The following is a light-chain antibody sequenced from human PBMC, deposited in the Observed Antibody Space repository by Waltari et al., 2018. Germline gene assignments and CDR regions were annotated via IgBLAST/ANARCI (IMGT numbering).Light chain of an antibody. V-gene: IGLV1-44*01. Sequence: QSVLTQPPSASGTPGQRVTISCSGSSSNIGSKTVNWYQQLPGTAPKPLIFNNEDRPSGVPARFSGSWSGTSASLAISGLQSDDEATYYCASWDGSLSGYVFGTGTRVTVL. CDR2: NNE. J-gene: IGLJ1*01. CDR1: SSNIGSKT. CDR3: ASWDGSLSGYV.